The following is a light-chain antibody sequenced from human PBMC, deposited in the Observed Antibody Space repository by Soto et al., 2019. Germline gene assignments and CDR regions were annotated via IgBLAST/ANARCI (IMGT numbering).Light chain of an antibody. Sequence: DIQMTQSPSSLSASVEDRVIITCRASQSISNHLNWYQQKPVTAPKLLIFAASSLQSGVPPRFSGSRSGPDFTLTITSLQPEDFATYYCQQSHSSSPTFGQGTKVDIK. V-gene: IGKV1-39*01. J-gene: IGKJ1*01. CDR3: QQSHSSSPT. CDR1: QSISNH. CDR2: AAS.